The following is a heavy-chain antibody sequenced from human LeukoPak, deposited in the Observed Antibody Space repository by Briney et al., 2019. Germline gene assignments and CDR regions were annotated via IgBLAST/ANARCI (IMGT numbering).Heavy chain of an antibody. CDR1: GFTFSVYA. V-gene: IGHV3-23*01. CDR2: ISGSGGGT. Sequence: GGSLRLSCAASGFTFSVYAMSWVRQAPGKGLEWVSGISGSGGGTYYVDSVKGRFTISRDNSKDTLYLQMNSLRADDTAVYYCAKARYSSGWDYFDYWGQGTLVTVSS. CDR3: AKARYSSGWDYFDY. D-gene: IGHD6-19*01. J-gene: IGHJ4*02.